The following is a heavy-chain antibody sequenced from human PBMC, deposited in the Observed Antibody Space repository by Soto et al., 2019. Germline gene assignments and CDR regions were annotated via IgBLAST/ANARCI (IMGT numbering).Heavy chain of an antibody. D-gene: IGHD2-2*02. CDR2: IYYSGST. J-gene: IGHJ4*02. CDR1: GGSISSYY. CDR3: ARLDYRDGYTLTDY. V-gene: IGHV4-59*01. Sequence: PSETLSLTCTVSGGSISSYYWSWIRQPPGKGLEWIGYIYYSGSTNYNPSLKSRVTISVDTSKNQFSLKLSSVTAADTAVYYCARLDYRDGYTLTDYWGQGTLVTVSS.